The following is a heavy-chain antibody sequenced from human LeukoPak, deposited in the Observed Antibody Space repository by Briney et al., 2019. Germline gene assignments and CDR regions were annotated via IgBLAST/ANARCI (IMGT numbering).Heavy chain of an antibody. CDR2: ISYDGSNK. J-gene: IGHJ4*02. V-gene: IGHV3-30*19. CDR1: GFTFSTYG. D-gene: IGHD6-13*01. Sequence: GGSLRLSCAASGFTFSTYGMHWVRQAPGKGLEWVAVISYDGSNKYYADSVKGRFTISRDNSKNTLYLQMNSLRAEDTAVYYCARAPKMAAAGTGFDYWGQGTLVTVSS. CDR3: ARAPKMAAAGTGFDY.